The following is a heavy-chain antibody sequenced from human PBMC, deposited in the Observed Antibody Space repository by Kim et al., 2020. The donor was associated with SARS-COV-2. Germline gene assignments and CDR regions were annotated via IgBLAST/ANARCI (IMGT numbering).Heavy chain of an antibody. V-gene: IGHV3-7*01. CDR3: ARDGDLYSIGKDAFDI. CDR2: IKQDGNQK. J-gene: IGHJ3*02. CDR1: GFTFSSYW. Sequence: GGSLRLSCAASGFTFSSYWMTWVRQAPGKGLEWVANIKQDGNQKYYVDSVKGRFTISRDNAKNSLYLQMNSLRAEDTAVYYCARDGDLYSIGKDAFDIWGQGTMVTVPS. D-gene: IGHD6-19*01.